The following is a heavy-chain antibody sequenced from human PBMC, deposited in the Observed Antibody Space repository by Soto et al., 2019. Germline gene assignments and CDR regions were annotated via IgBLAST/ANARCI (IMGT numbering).Heavy chain of an antibody. CDR2: INHSGST. Sequence: PSETLSLTGAVYGGSFSGYYWSWIRQPPGKGLEWIGEINHSGSTNYNPSLKSRVTISVDTSKNQFSLKLSSVTAADTAVYYCARGLRVVRGVIAFDIWGQGTMVTVSS. CDR1: GGSFSGYY. CDR3: ARGLRVVRGVIAFDI. V-gene: IGHV4-34*01. J-gene: IGHJ3*02. D-gene: IGHD3-10*01.